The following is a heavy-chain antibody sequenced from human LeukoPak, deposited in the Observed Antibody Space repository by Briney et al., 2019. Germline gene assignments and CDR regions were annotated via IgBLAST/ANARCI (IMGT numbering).Heavy chain of an antibody. CDR2: ISYDGSNK. CDR3: ARKEMAPN. Sequence: GGSLRLSCAASGFTFSSYGMHWVRLAPGKGLEWVAVISYDGSNKYYADSVKGRFTIPRDNSKNTLYLQMNSLRAEDTAVYYCARKEMAPNWGQGTLVTVSS. J-gene: IGHJ4*02. D-gene: IGHD5-24*01. V-gene: IGHV3-30*03. CDR1: GFTFSSYG.